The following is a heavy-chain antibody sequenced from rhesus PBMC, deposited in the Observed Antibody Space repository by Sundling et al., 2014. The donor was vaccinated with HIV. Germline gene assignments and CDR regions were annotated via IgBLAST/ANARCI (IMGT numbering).Heavy chain of an antibody. CDR3: ATGTPEDIVIVVLDPFLV. V-gene: IGHV3-54*02. CDR1: GFTFSSYA. D-gene: IGHD2-2*01. Sequence: EVQLVESGGGLVQPGGSLRLSCAASGFTFSSYAMHWVRQAPGKGLEWVAVISYDGSETSYADSVKDRFTISRDSSKNMLYLQMNNLNLEDTAVYYCATGTPEDIVIVVLDPFLVWGPGVLVTVSS. CDR2: ISYDGSET. J-gene: IGHJ5-1*01.